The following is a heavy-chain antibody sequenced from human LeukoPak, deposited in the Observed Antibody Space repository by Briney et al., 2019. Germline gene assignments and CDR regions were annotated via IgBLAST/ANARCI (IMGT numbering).Heavy chain of an antibody. CDR2: INPNSGGT. D-gene: IGHD2-21*01. CDR1: GYTFTGYY. CDR3: ARSARWRYGPGFVGNY. V-gene: IGHV1-2*02. J-gene: IGHJ4*02. Sequence: GASVKVSCKASGYTFTGYYMHWVRQAPGQGLEWMGWINPNSGGTNYAQKFQGRATMTRDTSISTAYMELSRLRSDDTAVYYCARSARWRYGPGFVGNYWGQGTLVTVSS.